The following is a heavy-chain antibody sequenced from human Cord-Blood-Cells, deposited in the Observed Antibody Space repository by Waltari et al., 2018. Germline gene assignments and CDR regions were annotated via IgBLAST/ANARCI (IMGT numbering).Heavy chain of an antibody. Sequence: QVQLQESGPGLVKPSQTLSLTCTVSGGSISSGGYYWSWIRQHPGKGLEWIGYIYYSGSTSYNPALKRRVTISVDTSKNQFSLKLSSVTAADTAVYYCARDRIAAAGRYYYYYMDVWGKGTTVTVSS. CDR1: GGSISSGGYY. CDR2: IYYSGST. J-gene: IGHJ6*03. CDR3: ARDRIAAAGRYYYYYMDV. V-gene: IGHV4-31*03. D-gene: IGHD6-13*01.